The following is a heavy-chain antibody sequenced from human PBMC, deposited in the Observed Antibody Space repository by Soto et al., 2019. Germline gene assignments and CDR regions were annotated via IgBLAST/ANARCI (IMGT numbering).Heavy chain of an antibody. V-gene: IGHV4-4*02. CDR1: GGSISSSNW. J-gene: IGHJ3*02. D-gene: IGHD6-13*01. Sequence: SETLSLTCAVSGGSISSSNWWSWVRQPPGKGLEWIGEIYHSGSTNYNPSLKSRVTISVDKSKNQFSLKLSSVTAADTAVYYCARGAGYSSSWLRAFDIWGQGTIVTVSS. CDR3: ARGAGYSSSWLRAFDI. CDR2: IYHSGST.